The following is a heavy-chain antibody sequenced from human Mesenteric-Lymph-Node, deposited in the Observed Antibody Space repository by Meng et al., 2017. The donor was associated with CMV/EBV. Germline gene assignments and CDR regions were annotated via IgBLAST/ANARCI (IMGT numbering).Heavy chain of an antibody. D-gene: IGHD6-13*01. V-gene: IGHV4-59*01. J-gene: IGHJ6*02. CDR2: IYYSGST. Sequence: SETLSLACTVSGGSISSYYWGWVRQPPGKGLVWLGYIYYSGSTNYNTSLSGRVTISVDTSKNQLSLRLSSVAAADTAVYYCARDLSSSSFFGMDVWGRGTTVTVSS. CDR3: ARDLSSSSFFGMDV. CDR1: GGSISSYY.